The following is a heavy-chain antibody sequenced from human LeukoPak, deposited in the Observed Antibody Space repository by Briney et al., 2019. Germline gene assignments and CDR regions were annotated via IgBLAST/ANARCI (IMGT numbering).Heavy chain of an antibody. Sequence: PGGSLRLSCAASGFTFSSYAMSWVRQAPGKGLEWVAVISYDGSNKYYADSVKGRFTISRDNSKNTLYLQMNSLRAEDTAVYYCARAYSSSFDYWGQGTLVTVSS. CDR2: ISYDGSNK. V-gene: IGHV3-30*04. J-gene: IGHJ4*02. CDR1: GFTFSSYA. D-gene: IGHD6-13*01. CDR3: ARAYSSSFDY.